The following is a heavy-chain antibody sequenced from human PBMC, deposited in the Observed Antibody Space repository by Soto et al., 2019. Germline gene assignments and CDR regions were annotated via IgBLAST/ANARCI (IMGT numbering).Heavy chain of an antibody. D-gene: IGHD5-18*01. J-gene: IGHJ4*02. V-gene: IGHV3-48*01. CDR2: ISGSMEWDSYMSGSSSTI. CDR1: GFIFSNYS. CDR3: ARGVRNNYGYLPDH. Sequence: QPGGSLRLSCAASGFIFSNYSMNWVRQAPGKGLEWVAYISGSMEWDSYMSGSSSTIYYTDSVKGRFTISRDNAKNSLYLQMNSLRAEDTAVYYCARGVRNNYGYLPDHWGQGT.